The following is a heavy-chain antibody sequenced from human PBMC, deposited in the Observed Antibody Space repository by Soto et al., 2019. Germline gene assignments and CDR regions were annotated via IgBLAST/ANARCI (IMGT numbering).Heavy chain of an antibody. J-gene: IGHJ6*02. CDR1: GDSVSSNDYY. CDR2: IYNSGNT. CDR3: ARDLGYFYGMDV. V-gene: IGHV4-61*08. Sequence: SETLSLTCTVSGDSVSSNDYYWSWIRQPPGKGLEWIGYIYNSGNTNYNPSLRSRVTISVDTSKNQFSLKLSSVTAADTAVYYCARDLGYFYGMDVWGQGTTVTVSS.